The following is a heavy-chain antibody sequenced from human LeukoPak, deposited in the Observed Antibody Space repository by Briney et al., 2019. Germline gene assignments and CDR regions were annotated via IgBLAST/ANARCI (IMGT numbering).Heavy chain of an antibody. CDR2: INPSGGST. D-gene: IGHD6-6*01. Sequence: ASVKVSCKASGYTFTSYYMHWVRQAPGQGLEWMGIINPSGGSTSYAQKFQGRVTMTRDMSTSTVYMELSSLRSEDTAVYYCAREMGIAARGGGFGYWGQGTLVTVSS. J-gene: IGHJ4*02. CDR1: GYTFTSYY. CDR3: AREMGIAARGGGFGY. V-gene: IGHV1-46*01.